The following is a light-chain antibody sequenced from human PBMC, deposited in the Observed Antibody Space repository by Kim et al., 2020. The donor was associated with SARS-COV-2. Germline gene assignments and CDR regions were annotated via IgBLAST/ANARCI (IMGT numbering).Light chain of an antibody. V-gene: IGKV3-11*01. Sequence: EIVLTQSPATLSLSPGERATLSCRASQSITRYLTWYQQKPGQATRLLIYDVSNKATGVPARFSASGSGTDFTLTISNVQPEDFAGYYSQERYDWLLYNVGQGTKMEIK. CDR3: QERYDWLLYN. CDR2: DVS. CDR1: QSITRY. J-gene: IGKJ2*01.